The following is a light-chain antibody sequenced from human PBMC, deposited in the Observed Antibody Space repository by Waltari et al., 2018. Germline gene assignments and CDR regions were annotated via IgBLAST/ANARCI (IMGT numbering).Light chain of an antibody. J-gene: IGLJ2*01. V-gene: IGLV2-14*03. CDR1: SSDVGSYNY. CDR3: SSYISSSTLEL. Sequence: QSALTQPASVSGSPGQSITLSCPGTSSDVGSYNYASWYQQHPGKAPKLIIFDVSNRPSGVSNRFSGSKSGNTASLTISGLQAEDEADYYCSSYISSSTLELFGGGTSLTVL. CDR2: DVS.